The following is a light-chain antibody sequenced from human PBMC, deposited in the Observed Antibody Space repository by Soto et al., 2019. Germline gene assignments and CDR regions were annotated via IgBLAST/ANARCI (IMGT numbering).Light chain of an antibody. V-gene: IGKV3-15*01. CDR2: DAS. CDR1: QSVSNN. Sequence: ILMTQSPATLSVSPGERATLSCRASQSVSNNLAWYQQKPGQAPRLLIYDASTRATGIPARFSGSGSGTDFTLTISSLQPEDFATYYCQQSYSTPWTFGQGTKVEIK. J-gene: IGKJ1*01. CDR3: QQSYSTPWT.